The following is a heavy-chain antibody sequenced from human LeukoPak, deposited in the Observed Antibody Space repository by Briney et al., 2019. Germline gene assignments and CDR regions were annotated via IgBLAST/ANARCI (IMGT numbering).Heavy chain of an antibody. CDR1: RFTFSNYA. Sequence: GGSLRLSCAASRFTFSNYAMHWVRQAPGKGLEWVAVISYDGANKYYADSVKGRFTISRDNPKNTLYLQINNLRPEDTAVYYCARDSLGGTSCCKDAFDVWGQGTTVTVSS. CDR3: ARDSLGGTSCCKDAFDV. CDR2: ISYDGANK. D-gene: IGHD2-2*01. J-gene: IGHJ3*01. V-gene: IGHV3-30-3*01.